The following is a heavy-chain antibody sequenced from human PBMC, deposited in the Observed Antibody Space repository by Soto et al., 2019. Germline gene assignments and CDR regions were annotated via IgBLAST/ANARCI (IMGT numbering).Heavy chain of an antibody. V-gene: IGHV1-69*01. CDR2: IIPIFGTA. D-gene: IGHD6-19*01. CDR1: GGTFSSYA. CDR3: ASSAVAGIYYYYYGMDV. Sequence: QVQLVQSGAEVKKPGSSVKVSCKASGGTFSSYAISWVRQAPGQGLEWMGGIIPIFGTANYAQKFQGRVTITADESTSTAYMELSSLRSEDTAVYYCASSAVAGIYYYYYGMDVWGQGPTVTVSS. J-gene: IGHJ6*02.